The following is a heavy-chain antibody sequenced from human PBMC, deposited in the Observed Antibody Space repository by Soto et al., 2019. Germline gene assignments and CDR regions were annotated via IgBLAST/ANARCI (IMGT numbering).Heavy chain of an antibody. CDR2: INSDGSST. CDR1: GFTFSSYW. CDR3: ATGLFSWHYGMDV. D-gene: IGHD2-15*01. V-gene: IGHV3-74*01. J-gene: IGHJ6*02. Sequence: GGSLRLSCAASGFTFSSYWMHWVRQAPGKGLVWVSRINSDGSSTSYADSVKGRFTISRDNAKNTLYLQMNSLRAEDTAVYYCATGLFSWHYGMDVWGQGTTVTVSS.